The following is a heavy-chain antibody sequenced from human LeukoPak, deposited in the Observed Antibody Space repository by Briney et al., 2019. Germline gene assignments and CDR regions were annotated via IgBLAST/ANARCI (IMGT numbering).Heavy chain of an antibody. CDR3: ARGPRTNSGSSPGAFDI. CDR1: GGSISSYY. D-gene: IGHD1-26*01. V-gene: IGHV4-59*01. CDR2: IYYSGST. J-gene: IGHJ3*02. Sequence: SETLSLTCTVSGGSISSYYWSWIRQSPGKGLEWIGYIYYSGSTNYNPSLKSRVTISVDTSKNQFSLKLSSVTAADTAVYYCARGPRTNSGSSPGAFDIWGQGTMVTVSS.